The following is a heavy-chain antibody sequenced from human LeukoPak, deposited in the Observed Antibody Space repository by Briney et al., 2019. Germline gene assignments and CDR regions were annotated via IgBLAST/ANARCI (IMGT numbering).Heavy chain of an antibody. Sequence: SETLSLTCAVYGGSFSGYYWSWTRQPPGKGLEWIGEINHSGSTNYNPSLKSRVTISVDTSKNQFSLKLSSVTAADTAVYYCARHAYYDILTGQTTDFDYWGQGTLVTVSS. V-gene: IGHV4-34*01. D-gene: IGHD3-9*01. J-gene: IGHJ4*02. CDR2: INHSGST. CDR1: GGSFSGYY. CDR3: ARHAYYDILTGQTTDFDY.